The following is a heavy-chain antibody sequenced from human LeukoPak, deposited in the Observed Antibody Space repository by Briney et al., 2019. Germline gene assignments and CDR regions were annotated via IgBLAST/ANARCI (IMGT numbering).Heavy chain of an antibody. Sequence: SETLSLTCTVSGGSITSSSYYWGWIRQPPGKGLEWIGSIYYSGNTYYNPSLKSRVTISVDTSKNQFSLKLSSVTAADTAVYYCARELELRDGPFDYWGQGTLVTVSS. CDR2: IYYSGNT. CDR1: GGSITSSSYY. CDR3: ARELELRDGPFDY. D-gene: IGHD1-7*01. V-gene: IGHV4-39*07. J-gene: IGHJ4*02.